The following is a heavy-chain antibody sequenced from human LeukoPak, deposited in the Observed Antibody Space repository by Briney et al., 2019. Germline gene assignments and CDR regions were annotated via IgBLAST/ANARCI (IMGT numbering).Heavy chain of an antibody. CDR3: ARDSFYYGMDV. CDR1: GFTFSSYA. CDR2: IYSGGST. Sequence: GGSLRLSCAASGFTFSSYAMSWVRQAPGKWLEWVSVIYSGGSTYYADSVKGRFTISRDNSKNTLYLQMNSLRAEDTAVYYCARDSFYYGMDVWGQGTTVTVSS. V-gene: IGHV3-53*01. J-gene: IGHJ6*02.